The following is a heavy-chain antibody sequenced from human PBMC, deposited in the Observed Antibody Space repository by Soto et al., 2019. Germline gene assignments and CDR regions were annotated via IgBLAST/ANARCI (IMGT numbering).Heavy chain of an antibody. CDR2: IYWDGDK. J-gene: IGHJ5*02. CDR1: GFSLSTSGAA. V-gene: IGHV2-5*02. D-gene: IGHD3-3*01. Sequence: QINLIESRPTLVKPTQTLTLTCTFSGFSLSTSGAAVGWVRQPPGRALEGLALIYWDGDKRYNASLGNRLTITKDTSMNQVVLTLTNVDPADTATYYCAHRATMTIFGLIIDNGIWFDPWGQGTRVIVSS. CDR3: AHRATMTIFGLIIDNGIWFDP.